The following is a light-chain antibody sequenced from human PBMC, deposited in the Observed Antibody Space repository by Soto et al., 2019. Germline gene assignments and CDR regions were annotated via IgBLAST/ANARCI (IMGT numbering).Light chain of an antibody. CDR1: SSDVGGYNY. Sequence: QSVLTQPASVSGSPGQSITISCTGTSSDVGGYNYVSWYQQHPGKAPKLMIYAVSNRPSGVSNRFSGSKSGNTATLTISGLQAEDEADYYCCSYTVSGTYVFGTRTKVTVL. V-gene: IGLV2-14*01. CDR3: CSYTVSGTYV. CDR2: AVS. J-gene: IGLJ1*01.